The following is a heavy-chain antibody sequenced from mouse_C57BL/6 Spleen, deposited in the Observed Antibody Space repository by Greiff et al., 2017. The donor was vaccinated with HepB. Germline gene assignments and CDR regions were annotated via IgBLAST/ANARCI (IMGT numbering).Heavy chain of an antibody. J-gene: IGHJ1*03. CDR2: INPGSGGT. V-gene: IGHV1-54*01. CDR3: ARWAITTVVVTRYFDV. D-gene: IGHD1-1*01. Sequence: QVQLQQSGAELVRPGTSVKVSCKASGYAFTNYLIEWVKQRPGQGLEWIGVINPGSGGTNYNEKFKGKATLTADKSSSTAYMELRSLTSEDSAVYFCARWAITTVVVTRYFDVWGTGTTVTVSS. CDR1: GYAFTNYL.